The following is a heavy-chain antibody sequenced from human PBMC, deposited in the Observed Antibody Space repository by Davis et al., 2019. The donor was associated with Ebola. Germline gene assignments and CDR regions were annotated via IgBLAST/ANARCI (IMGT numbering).Heavy chain of an antibody. Sequence: GGSLRLSCEASGFTFRRYGMHWVRQAPGKGLEWVTFIRLDGSKTHYADSVRGRFTISRDNPKNTLFLQMNSLRAEDTAGYYCTKMGSYTTAGRVGSDCWGQGTLVTVSS. CDR1: GFTFRRYG. CDR2: IRLDGSKT. CDR3: TKMGSYTTAGRVGSDC. J-gene: IGHJ4*02. D-gene: IGHD4-17*01. V-gene: IGHV3-30*02.